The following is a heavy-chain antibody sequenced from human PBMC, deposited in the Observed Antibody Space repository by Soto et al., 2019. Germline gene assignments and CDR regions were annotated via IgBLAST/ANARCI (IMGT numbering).Heavy chain of an antibody. V-gene: IGHV3-15*01. D-gene: IGHD2-21*02. Sequence: VGSLRLSCATSGFTFSNTWMSWVRQAPGKGLGWVGRSLSKTDGGTIDYAAPVKGRFTISRDDSKNTLYLQMNSLKIEDTAVYYCTTLDCAWHVDFWGQGTLVTVS. CDR1: GFTFSNTW. J-gene: IGHJ4*02. CDR2: SLSKTDGGTI. CDR3: TTLDCAWHVDF.